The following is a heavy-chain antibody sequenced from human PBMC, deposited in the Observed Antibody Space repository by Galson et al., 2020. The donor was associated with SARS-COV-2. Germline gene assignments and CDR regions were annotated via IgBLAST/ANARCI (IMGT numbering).Heavy chain of an antibody. V-gene: IGHV3-33*01. Sequence: GESLKISCEASGFTFSSYGMHWVRQAPGKGLEGVAGIWHDASNKYYVDSVNGRFTISRDNSKNTLFLQMNSLRAEDTAVYYCARGGIMGGTIRVVFDIWGQGTVVTVSS. CDR3: ARGGIMGGTIRVVFDI. D-gene: IGHD1-26*01. J-gene: IGHJ3*02. CDR2: IWHDASNK. CDR1: GFTFSSYG.